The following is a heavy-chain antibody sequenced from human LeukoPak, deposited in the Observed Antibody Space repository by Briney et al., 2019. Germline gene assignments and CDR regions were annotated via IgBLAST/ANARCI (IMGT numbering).Heavy chain of an antibody. V-gene: IGHV1-3*04. Sequence: ASVKVSCKASGYTFTSYAIHWVRQAPGQRLEWLGWINTGNGDTRYSQTFQGRVTITRDTSASTAYMELSSLRSEDTAVYYCARDLGSGSLHYWGQGTLVTVSS. D-gene: IGHD1-26*01. J-gene: IGHJ4*02. CDR2: INTGNGDT. CDR1: GYTFTSYA. CDR3: ARDLGSGSLHY.